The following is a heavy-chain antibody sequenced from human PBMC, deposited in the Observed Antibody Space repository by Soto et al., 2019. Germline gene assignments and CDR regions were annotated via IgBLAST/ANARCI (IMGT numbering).Heavy chain of an antibody. CDR1: GFTFDDYA. J-gene: IGHJ6*03. CDR3: AKGYPPLRFDYYYYMDV. V-gene: IGHV3-9*01. Sequence: GGSLRLSCAASGFTFDDYAMHWVRQAPGKGLEWVSGISWNSGSIGYADSVKGRFTISRDNAKNSLYLQMNSLRAEDTALYYCAKGYPPLRFDYYYYMDVWGKGTTVTVSS. CDR2: ISWNSGSI. D-gene: IGHD3-3*01.